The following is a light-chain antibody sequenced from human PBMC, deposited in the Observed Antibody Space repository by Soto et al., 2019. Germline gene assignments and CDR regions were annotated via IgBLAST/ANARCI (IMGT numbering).Light chain of an antibody. CDR1: QDITNY. V-gene: IGKV1-33*01. J-gene: IGKJ2*01. Sequence: DIQMTQSPSSLSASVGDRVTITCRASQDITNYLSWYQQKPGKAPILLIYDASKLEIGVPSRFSGSGHGTYFTFTISSLQPEDIATYYCQQYESFPYTFGQGTKLEI. CDR2: DAS. CDR3: QQYESFPYT.